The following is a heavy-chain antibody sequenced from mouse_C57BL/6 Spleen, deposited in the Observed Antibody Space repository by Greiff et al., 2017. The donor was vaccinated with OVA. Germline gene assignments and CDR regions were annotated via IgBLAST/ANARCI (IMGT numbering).Heavy chain of an antibody. Sequence: QVQLQQSGPELVKPGASVKISCKASGYAFSSSWMNWVKQRPGKGLEWIGRINPGDGDTNYNGKFKGKATLTADKSSSTAYMQLSSLTSEDSAVYFYAEETGREVDYWGQGPSVTVSS. CDR1: GYAFSSSW. D-gene: IGHD4-1*01. CDR2: INPGDGDT. J-gene: IGHJ4*01. V-gene: IGHV1-82*01. CDR3: AEETGREVDY.